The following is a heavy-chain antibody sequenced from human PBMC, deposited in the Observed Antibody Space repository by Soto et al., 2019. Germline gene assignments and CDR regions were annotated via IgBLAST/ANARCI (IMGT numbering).Heavy chain of an antibody. CDR1: GASFSGYY. Sequence: QVQLHQWGAGLLKPSEPLSLPCAVYGASFSGYYWSWIGQPPGKGLEWVGEINHSGSTNNNPSLQSRVTISVDTSKNQFSRKLRFLTAADRAVYYCAGGVYSSSWFDYGGQGTLVTVSS. CDR3: AGGVYSSSWFDY. D-gene: IGHD6-13*01. CDR2: INHSGST. V-gene: IGHV4-34*01. J-gene: IGHJ4*02.